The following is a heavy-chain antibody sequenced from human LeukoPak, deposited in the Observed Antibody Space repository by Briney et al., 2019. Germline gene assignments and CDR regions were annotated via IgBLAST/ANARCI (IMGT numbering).Heavy chain of an antibody. CDR1: GFTFSSYA. J-gene: IGHJ4*02. V-gene: IGHV3-30-3*01. CDR2: ISYDGSNK. CDR3: ARVGSGYFDY. Sequence: GGSLRLSCAASGFTFSSYAMHWVRQASGKGLEWVAVISYDGSNKYYADSVKGRFTISRDNSKNTLYLQMNSLRAEDTAVYYCARVGSGYFDYWGQGTLVTVSS. D-gene: IGHD1-26*01.